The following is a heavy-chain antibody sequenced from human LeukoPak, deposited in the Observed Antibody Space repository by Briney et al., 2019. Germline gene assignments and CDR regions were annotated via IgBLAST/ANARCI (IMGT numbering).Heavy chain of an antibody. CDR3: ASGYSDYYDSSGYYYAPED. D-gene: IGHD3-22*01. CDR1: GFTFSEAW. Sequence: KSGGSLRLSCVASGFTFSEAWMTWVRQAPGKGLEWLGSIYYSGSTYYNPSLKSRVTISVDTSKNQFSLKLSSVTAADTAVYYCASGYSDYYDSSGYYYAPEDWGQGTLVTVSS. CDR2: IYYSGST. V-gene: IGHV4-38-2*01. J-gene: IGHJ4*02.